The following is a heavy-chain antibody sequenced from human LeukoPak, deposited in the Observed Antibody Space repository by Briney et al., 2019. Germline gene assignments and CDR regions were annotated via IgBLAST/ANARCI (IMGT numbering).Heavy chain of an antibody. CDR2: IYTSGST. D-gene: IGHD2-2*02. Sequence: SQTLSLTCTVSGGSISSGSYYWSWIRQPAGKGLEWIGRIYTSGSTNYNPSLKSRVTISVDTSKNQFSLKLSSVTAADTAVYYCARLVGCSSTSCYTNWFDPWGQGTLVTVSS. CDR3: ARLVGCSSTSCYTNWFDP. V-gene: IGHV4-61*02. CDR1: GGSISSGSYY. J-gene: IGHJ5*02.